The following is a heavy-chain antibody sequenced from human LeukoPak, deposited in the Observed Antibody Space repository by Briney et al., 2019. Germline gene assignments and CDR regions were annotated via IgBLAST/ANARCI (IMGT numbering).Heavy chain of an antibody. Sequence: SETLSLTCAVYGGSFSGYYWSWIRQPPGKGLEWIGEINHSGSTNYNPSLKSRVTISVDTSKNQFSLKLSSVTAADTAVSYCARGIQYYYDSSGYSDYWGQGTLVTVSS. CDR3: ARGIQYYYDSSGYSDY. CDR1: GGSFSGYY. V-gene: IGHV4-34*01. D-gene: IGHD3-22*01. J-gene: IGHJ4*02. CDR2: INHSGST.